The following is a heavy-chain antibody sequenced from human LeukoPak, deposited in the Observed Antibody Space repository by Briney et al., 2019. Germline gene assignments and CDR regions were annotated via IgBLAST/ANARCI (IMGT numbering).Heavy chain of an antibody. D-gene: IGHD3-22*01. CDR3: AKAQGYYDC. Sequence: GGSLRLSCAASGFTFSKYGMNWVRQAPGKGLEWVSGIGFGGTTYYADSVKGRSTISRDTSKNTLYLQMNSLRAEDTAVYFCAKAQGYYDCWGQGTLVTVSS. V-gene: IGHV3-23*01. CDR1: GFTFSKYG. J-gene: IGHJ4*02. CDR2: IGFGGTT.